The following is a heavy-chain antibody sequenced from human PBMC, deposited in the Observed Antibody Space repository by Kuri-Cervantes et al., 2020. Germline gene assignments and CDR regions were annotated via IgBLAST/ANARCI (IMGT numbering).Heavy chain of an antibody. Sequence: GESLKISCAASGLTFSKAWMSWVRQGPGKGLEWVGRIKSKTDGGTADYAAPVKGRFSISRDDSENTVDLQMNSLRAEDTAVYYCAKDQVRQQLDSYGMDVWGQGTTVTVSS. V-gene: IGHV3-15*01. CDR3: AKDQVRQQLDSYGMDV. CDR1: GLTFSKAW. D-gene: IGHD6-13*01. CDR2: IKSKTDGGTA. J-gene: IGHJ6*02.